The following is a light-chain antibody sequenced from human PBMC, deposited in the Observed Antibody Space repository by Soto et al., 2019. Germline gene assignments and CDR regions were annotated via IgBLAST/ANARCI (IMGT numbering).Light chain of an antibody. J-gene: IGLJ1*01. CDR2: DVS. Sequence: QSALTQPASVSGSPGQSITISCTGTSSDVGGYNYVSWYQHHPGKAPKLLIYDVSNRPSGVSNRFSGSKSDNTASLTISGLQPEDEADYYCNSYTTGNTRQLVFGTGTKLTVL. CDR3: NSYTTGNTRQLV. CDR1: SSDVGGYNY. V-gene: IGLV2-14*03.